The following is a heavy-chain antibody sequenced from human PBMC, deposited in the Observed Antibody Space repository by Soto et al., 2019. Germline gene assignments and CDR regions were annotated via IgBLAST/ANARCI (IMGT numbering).Heavy chain of an antibody. CDR1: GGSISSGGYS. D-gene: IGHD2-15*01. CDR3: ARTLQWSEDAFDV. V-gene: IGHV4-30-2*01. J-gene: IGHJ3*01. Sequence: QLQLQESGSGLVKPSQILSLTCAVSGGSISSGGYSWNWIRQPPGKGLEWIGDINHSGTTYYNPSLKSRVTLSADRSNNQFSLKLSSVTAADTAVYYCARTLQWSEDAFDVWGQGTVVTVSS. CDR2: INHSGTT.